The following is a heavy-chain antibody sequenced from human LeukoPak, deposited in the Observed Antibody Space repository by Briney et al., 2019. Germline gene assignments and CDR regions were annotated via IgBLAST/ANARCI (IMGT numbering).Heavy chain of an antibody. CDR2: ICYSGST. CDR3: ARQDFQQQLVYMQYFDY. D-gene: IGHD6-13*01. J-gene: IGHJ4*02. CDR1: GGSISSSSYC. Sequence: SETLSLTCTVSGGSISSSSYCWGWIRQPPGKGLEWIGSICYSGSTYYNPSLKSRVTISVDTSKNHFSLKLSSVTAADTAVYYCARQDFQQQLVYMQYFDYWGQGTPVTDSS. V-gene: IGHV4-39*01.